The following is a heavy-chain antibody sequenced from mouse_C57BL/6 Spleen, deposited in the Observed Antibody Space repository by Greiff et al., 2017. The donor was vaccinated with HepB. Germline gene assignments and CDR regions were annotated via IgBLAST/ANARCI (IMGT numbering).Heavy chain of an antibody. CDR3: AREGPSFAY. V-gene: IGHV1-59*01. CDR2: IDPSDSYT. CDR1: GYTFTSYW. J-gene: IGHJ3*01. Sequence: QVQLQQPGAELVRPGTSVKLSCKASGYTFTSYWMHWVKQRPGQGLEWIGVIDPSDSYTNYNQKFKGKATLTVDTSSSTAYMQLSSLTSEDSAVYYCAREGPSFAYWGQGTLVTVSA.